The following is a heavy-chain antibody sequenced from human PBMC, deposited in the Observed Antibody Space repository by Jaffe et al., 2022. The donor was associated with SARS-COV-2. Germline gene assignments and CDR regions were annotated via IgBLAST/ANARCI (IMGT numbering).Heavy chain of an antibody. CDR1: GGSISSGSYY. CDR3: ARGFPHCTSCYTGHAFDI. D-gene: IGHD2-2*02. V-gene: IGHV4-61*02. J-gene: IGHJ3*02. CDR2: IYTSGST. Sequence: QVQLQESGPGLVKPSQTLSLTCTVSGGSISSGSYYWSWIRQPAGKGLEWIGRIYTSGSTNYNPSLKSRVTISVDTSKNQFSLKLSSVTAADTAVYYCARGFPHCTSCYTGHAFDIWGQGTMVTVSS.